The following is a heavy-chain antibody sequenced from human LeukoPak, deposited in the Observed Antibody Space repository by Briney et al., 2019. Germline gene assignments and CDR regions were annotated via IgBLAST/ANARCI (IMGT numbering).Heavy chain of an antibody. Sequence: GGSLRLSCAVSGFTFSGFWMGWSRQAPGKGLEWVASINSDGSEGYYADVVKGRFTISRDNAKNSLYLQINSLRAEDTAVYYCARSSYSSSSSVWGQGTMVTVSS. J-gene: IGHJ3*01. CDR3: ARSSYSSSSSV. CDR2: INSDGSEG. D-gene: IGHD6-6*01. CDR1: GFTFSGFW. V-gene: IGHV3-7*03.